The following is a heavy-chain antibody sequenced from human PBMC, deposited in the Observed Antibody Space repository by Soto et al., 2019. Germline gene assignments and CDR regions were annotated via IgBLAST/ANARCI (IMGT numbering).Heavy chain of an antibody. Sequence: SVKVSCKASGGTFSHSTVAWVRQAPGHRPEWMGMIIPMFGSTNSAQKFRDRVTFSADTYTNTAYMELSSLRSEDTAVYHCATPSGLLGQYSALPDNWGQGTLVTVSS. CDR1: GGTFSHST. CDR3: ATPSGLLGQYSALPDN. V-gene: IGHV1-69*08. CDR2: IIPMFGST. D-gene: IGHD5-12*01. J-gene: IGHJ4*02.